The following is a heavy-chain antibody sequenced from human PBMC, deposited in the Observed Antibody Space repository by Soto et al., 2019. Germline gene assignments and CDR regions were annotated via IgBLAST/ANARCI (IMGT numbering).Heavy chain of an antibody. V-gene: IGHV3-15*07. CDR2: IKSKKDGGAT. CDR1: GLKFINAW. J-gene: IGHJ3*02. D-gene: IGHD2-8*01. Sequence: GGSLRLSCASSGLKFINAWMNWVRQAPGKGLEWVGRIKSKKDGGATEYSATVKDRFTISRDDSKDTLYLQMNSLKTEDTAVYYCTTDAEWGIWGQGTMVTVSS. CDR3: TTDAEWGI.